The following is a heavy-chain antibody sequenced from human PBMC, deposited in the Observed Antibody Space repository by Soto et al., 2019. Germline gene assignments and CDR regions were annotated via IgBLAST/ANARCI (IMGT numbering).Heavy chain of an antibody. D-gene: IGHD1-26*01. CDR1: AGSIISTY. Sequence: SETLSCPCTPSAGSIISTYWSWIRQPPGKGLEWIGYIYYSGSTNYNPSLKSRVTISVDTSKNQFSLKLSSVTAADTAVYYCARYSGSYYDHDAFDIWGQGTMVTVSS. CDR2: IYYSGST. CDR3: ARYSGSYYDHDAFDI. J-gene: IGHJ3*02. V-gene: IGHV4-59*01.